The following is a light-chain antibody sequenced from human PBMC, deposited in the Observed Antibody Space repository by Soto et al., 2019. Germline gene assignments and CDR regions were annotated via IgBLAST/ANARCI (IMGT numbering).Light chain of an antibody. J-gene: IGKJ1*01. CDR2: KAS. CDR3: QQYNDYSAWT. CDR1: QSISSW. Sequence: DIQMTPSPSTLSASVGDRVTITCRASQSISSWLAWYQQKPGKAPKLLIYKASSLQSGVPSRFSGTESGTEFTLTISSLRPDDFATYYCQQYNDYSAWTFGQGTKVDIK. V-gene: IGKV1-5*03.